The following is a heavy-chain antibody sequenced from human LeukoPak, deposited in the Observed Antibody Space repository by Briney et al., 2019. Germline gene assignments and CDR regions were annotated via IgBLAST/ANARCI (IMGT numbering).Heavy chain of an antibody. CDR3: AREITQRSD. D-gene: IGHD3-16*01. V-gene: IGHV1-8*01. CDR2: MNPNSGNT. Sequence: GASVKVSCKASGYTFTSYDINWVRQATGQGLEWMGWMNPNSGNTGYAQKVQGRVTMTTDTSTSTAYMELRSLRSDDTAMYYCAREITQRSDWGQGTLVTVSS. J-gene: IGHJ4*02. CDR1: GYTFTSYD.